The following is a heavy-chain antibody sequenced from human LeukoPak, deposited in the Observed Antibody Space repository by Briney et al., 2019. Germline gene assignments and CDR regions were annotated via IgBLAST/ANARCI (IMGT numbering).Heavy chain of an antibody. J-gene: IGHJ5*02. CDR2: INPSGGST. V-gene: IGHV1-46*01. D-gene: IGHD2-2*01. CDR1: GYTFTSYY. CDR3: ARDPLYCSSTSCYSFGGYLDP. Sequence: ASVKVSCKASGYTFTSYYMHWVRQAPGQGLEWMGIINPSGGSTSYAQKFQGRVTMTRDTSTSTVYMELSSLRSEDTAVYYCARDPLYCSSTSCYSFGGYLDPWGQGTLVTVSS.